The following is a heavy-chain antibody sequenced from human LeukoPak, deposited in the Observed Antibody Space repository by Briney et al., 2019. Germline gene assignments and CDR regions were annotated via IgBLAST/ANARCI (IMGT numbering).Heavy chain of an antibody. Sequence: SETLSLTCTVSGGSISSSSYYWGWIHQPPGKGLEWIGSIYYSGSTYYNPSLKSRVTISVDTSKNQFSLKLSSVTAADTAVYYCARESDSSSSSFDYWGQGTLVTVSS. CDR1: GGSISSSSYY. V-gene: IGHV4-39*07. D-gene: IGHD6-6*01. CDR3: ARESDSSSSSFDY. CDR2: IYYSGST. J-gene: IGHJ4*02.